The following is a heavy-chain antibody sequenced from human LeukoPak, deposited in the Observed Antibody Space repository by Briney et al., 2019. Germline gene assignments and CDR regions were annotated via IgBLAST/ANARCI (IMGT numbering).Heavy chain of an antibody. CDR1: GGSISSSSYY. D-gene: IGHD2-2*01. CDR3: ARQGNIVVVPAAMPKGWFDP. V-gene: IGHV4-39*01. J-gene: IGHJ5*02. CDR2: IYYSGST. Sequence: SETLSLTCTVSGGSISSSSYYWGWIRQPPGKGLEWLGSIYYSGSTYYNPSLKSRVTISVDTSKNQFSLKLSSVTAADTAVYYCARQGNIVVVPAAMPKGWFDPWGQGTLVTVSS.